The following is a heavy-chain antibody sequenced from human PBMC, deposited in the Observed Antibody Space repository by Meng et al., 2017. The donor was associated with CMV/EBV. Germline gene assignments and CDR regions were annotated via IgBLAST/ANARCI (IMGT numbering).Heavy chain of an antibody. CDR2: INPDSGGT. CDR1: GYTFTGYY. CDR3: ARHRRDNYYYYGMDV. J-gene: IGHJ6*02. D-gene: IGHD5-24*01. V-gene: IGHV1-2*02. Sequence: SGYTFTGYYMPWGRQAPGQGLEWMGWINPDSGGTNYAQKFQGRVTMTRDTSISTAYMELSRLRSDDTAVYYCARHRRDNYYYYGMDVWGQGTTVTVSS.